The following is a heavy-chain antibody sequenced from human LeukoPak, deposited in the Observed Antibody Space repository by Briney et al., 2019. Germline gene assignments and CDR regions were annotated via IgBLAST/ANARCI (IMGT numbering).Heavy chain of an antibody. D-gene: IGHD6-13*01. V-gene: IGHV3-30*02. CDR1: GFTFSSYG. CDR2: IRYDGSNK. Sequence: GGSLRLSCAASGFTFSSYGMHWVRQAPGKGLEWVAFIRYDGSNKYYADSVKGRFTIPRDNSKNTLYLQMNSLRAEDTAVYYCAKDSSSWYRYYMDVWGKGTTVTVSS. CDR3: AKDSSSWYRYYMDV. J-gene: IGHJ6*03.